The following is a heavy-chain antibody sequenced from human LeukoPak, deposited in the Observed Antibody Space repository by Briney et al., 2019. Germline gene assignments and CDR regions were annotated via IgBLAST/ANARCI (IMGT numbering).Heavy chain of an antibody. Sequence: EASVKVSCKASGYTFTGYDINWVRQATGQGLEWMGWMNPNSGNTGYAQKFQGRVTMTRNTSISTAYMELSSLRSEDTAVYYCASTPKWDDSSGYYYWYYFDYWGQGTLVTVSS. V-gene: IGHV1-8*01. J-gene: IGHJ4*02. CDR2: MNPNSGNT. D-gene: IGHD3-22*01. CDR3: ASTPKWDDSSGYYYWYYFDY. CDR1: GYTFTGYD.